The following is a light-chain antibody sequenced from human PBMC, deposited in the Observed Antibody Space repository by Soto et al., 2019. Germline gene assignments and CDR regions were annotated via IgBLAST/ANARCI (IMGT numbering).Light chain of an antibody. J-gene: IGKJ4*01. CDR1: QDIAIY. Sequence: IQLTQSPSSLSASVGDRFTITCRASQDIAIYLAWYQQKPGEAPKLLIYAASTLYGGVPSRFSGSGSGTDFALTITSLQAEDFATYYCQKLRMYPSTCGGGTKGDIK. CDR3: QKLRMYPST. CDR2: AAS. V-gene: IGKV1-9*01.